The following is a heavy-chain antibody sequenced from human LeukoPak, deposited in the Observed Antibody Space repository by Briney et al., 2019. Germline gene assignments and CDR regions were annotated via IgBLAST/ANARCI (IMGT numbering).Heavy chain of an antibody. CDR1: GFTFSSYW. Sequence: GSLRLSCAASGFTFSSYWMNWVRQAPGKGLEWVANIKQDGSEKYYVDSVKGRFTISRDNAKNSLYLQMNSLRVEDTAVYYCARGVNWWYFDLWGRGTLVTVSS. V-gene: IGHV3-7*01. CDR3: ARGVNWWYFDL. D-gene: IGHD1-1*01. CDR2: IKQDGSEK. J-gene: IGHJ2*01.